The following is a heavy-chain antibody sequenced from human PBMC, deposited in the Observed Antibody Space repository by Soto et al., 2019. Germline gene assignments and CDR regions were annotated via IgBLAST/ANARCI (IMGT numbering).Heavy chain of an antibody. D-gene: IGHD2-15*01. CDR2: ISYDGSNK. CDR1: GFTFSSYG. V-gene: IGHV3-30*18. CDR3: AKDPRYCSGGSCYPYYYYYMDV. Sequence: GGALRLSCAASGFTFSSYGMHWVRQAPGKGLEWVAVISYDGSNKYYADYVKGRFTISRDNSKNTLYLQMNSLRAEDTAVYYCAKDPRYCSGGSCYPYYYYYMDVWGKGTTVTVSS. J-gene: IGHJ6*03.